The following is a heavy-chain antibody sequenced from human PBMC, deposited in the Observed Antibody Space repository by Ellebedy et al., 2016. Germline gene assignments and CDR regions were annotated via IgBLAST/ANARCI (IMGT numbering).Heavy chain of an antibody. D-gene: IGHD4-17*01. Sequence: GESLKISCTASGLNFNNFVMSWVRPAPGKGLEWVATISAGGETTYFADSMRGRFTISRDNSKSTLYLHMNSLRVDDTAVYYCRPGHYANLWGHGTLVTVSS. V-gene: IGHV3-23*01. CDR1: GLNFNNFV. J-gene: IGHJ5*02. CDR3: RPGHYANL. CDR2: ISAGGETT.